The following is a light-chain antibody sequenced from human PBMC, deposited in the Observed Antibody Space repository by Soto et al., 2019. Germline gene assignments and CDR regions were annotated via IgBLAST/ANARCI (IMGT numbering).Light chain of an antibody. J-gene: IGLJ1*01. CDR2: QDS. Sequence: SYELPQPPSVSVSPGQTASITCSGDKLGDKYACWYQQKPGQSPVLVIYQDSKRPSGIPERFSGSNSGNTATLTISGTQAMDEADYYCQAWDSSTGGVFGTGTKLTVL. V-gene: IGLV3-1*01. CDR1: KLGDKY. CDR3: QAWDSSTGGV.